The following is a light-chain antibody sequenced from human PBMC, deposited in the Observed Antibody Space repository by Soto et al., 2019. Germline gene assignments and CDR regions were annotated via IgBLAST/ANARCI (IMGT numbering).Light chain of an antibody. Sequence: EKVMTQSPATLSMSPGERATLSCRASQSVGSFLAWYQQQPGQAPRLLIYGASTRATGIPARFSGSGSGTEFTLTISSLPSEDFAVYYCQQYTNWPSWTFGQGTKVE. CDR1: QSVGSF. V-gene: IGKV3-15*01. CDR3: QQYTNWPSWT. CDR2: GAS. J-gene: IGKJ1*01.